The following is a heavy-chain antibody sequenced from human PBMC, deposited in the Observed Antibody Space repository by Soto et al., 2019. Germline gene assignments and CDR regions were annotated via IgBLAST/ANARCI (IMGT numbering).Heavy chain of an antibody. CDR3: ARGVVTSTGMSIDY. J-gene: IGHJ4*02. CDR1: GGSISSSSYY. CDR2: IYYSGST. Sequence: QLQLQESGPGLVKPSETLSLTCTVSGGSISSSSYYGGWIRQPPGKGLEWIGSIYYSGSTYYNPSLRSRVSISVDTSKKQFSLKLSSVTAADTAVYSCARGVVTSTGMSIDYWGQGTLVTVSS. V-gene: IGHV4-39*01. D-gene: IGHD1-1*01.